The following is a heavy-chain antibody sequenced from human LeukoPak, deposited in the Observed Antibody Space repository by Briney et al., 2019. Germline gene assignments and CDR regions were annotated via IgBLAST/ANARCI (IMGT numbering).Heavy chain of an antibody. CDR1: GYTFTSYG. CDR3: ARESLGGGVEGYYYYGMDV. CDR2: ISAYNGNT. Sequence: EASVKVSCKASGYTFTSYGISWVRQAPGQGLEWMGWISAYNGNTNYAQKFQGRVTITADKSTSTAYMELSSLRSEDTAVYYCARESLGGGVEGYYYYGMDVWGQGTTVTVSS. J-gene: IGHJ6*02. V-gene: IGHV1-18*01. D-gene: IGHD3-16*02.